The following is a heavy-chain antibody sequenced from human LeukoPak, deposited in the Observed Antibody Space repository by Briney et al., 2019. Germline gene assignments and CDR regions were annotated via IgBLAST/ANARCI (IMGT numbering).Heavy chain of an antibody. J-gene: IGHJ4*02. CDR3: VKGRLGYCSGGSCSAGDSEFDY. D-gene: IGHD2-15*01. CDR2: ISSNSRTI. Sequence: GGSLRLSCAASGFTFSDYYMGWIRQAPGKGLEWVSYISSNSRTIYYADSVKGRFTISKDSAKNSLYLQMNILRAEDTVLYYCVKGRLGYCSGGSCSAGDSEFDYWGQGTLVTVSS. CDR1: GFTFSDYY. V-gene: IGHV3-11*01.